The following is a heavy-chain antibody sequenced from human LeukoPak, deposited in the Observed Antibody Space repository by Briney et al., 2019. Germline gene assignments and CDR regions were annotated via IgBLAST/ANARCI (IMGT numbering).Heavy chain of an antibody. J-gene: IGHJ4*02. D-gene: IGHD2-8*02. V-gene: IGHV3-7*01. CDR3: ARLFGGVTTYDY. CDR1: GFTFGNFW. CDR2: MKGDGSHI. Sequence: GGSLRLSCAASGFTFGNFWMSWVRQAPGRGLQWVASMKGDGSHIYYVGSVQGRFTISRDNARNSLYLQMNSLRAEDTAVYYCARLFGGVTTYDYWGQGALVTVSS.